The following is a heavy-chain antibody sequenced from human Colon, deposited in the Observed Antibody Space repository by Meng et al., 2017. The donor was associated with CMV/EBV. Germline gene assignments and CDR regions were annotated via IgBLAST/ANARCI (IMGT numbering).Heavy chain of an antibody. CDR2: ISADGVTT. D-gene: IGHD3-22*01. CDR1: GFTFTDYY. CDR3: ARVLPTYYYDTSAYPLDH. V-gene: IGHV3-74*01. J-gene: IGHJ4*02. Sequence: GGSLRLSCAASGFTFTDYYMSWIRQAPGKGLEWLSRISADGVTTTYAESVKGRFALSRDNAKNIMYLQMNNLRAEDTAVYFCARVLPTYYYDTSAYPLDHWGQGTVVTVSS.